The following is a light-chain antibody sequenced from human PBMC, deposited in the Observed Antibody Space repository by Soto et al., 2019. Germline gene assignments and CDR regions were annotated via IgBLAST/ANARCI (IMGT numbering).Light chain of an antibody. Sequence: QSVLAQPASVSGSPGQSITISCTGTTSDVGGYKSVSWYQQHPGRAPTLMIYEVNNRPSGVSSRFSGSKSGNTASLTISGLQAEDEADYYCSSYATPSGLGFFGTGTKVTVL. V-gene: IGLV2-14*01. CDR2: EVN. J-gene: IGLJ1*01. CDR1: TSDVGGYKS. CDR3: SSYATPSGLGF.